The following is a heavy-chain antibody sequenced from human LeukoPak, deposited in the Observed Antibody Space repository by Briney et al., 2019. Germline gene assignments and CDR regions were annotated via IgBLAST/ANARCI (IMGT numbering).Heavy chain of an antibody. Sequence: GRSLRLSCAASGFTFSSYGMHWVRQAPGKGLEWVAVISYDGSNKYYADSVKGRFTIPRDNSKNTLYLQMNSLRAEDTAVYYCATHRTMVRGINWFDPWGQGTLVTVSS. D-gene: IGHD3-10*01. CDR2: ISYDGSNK. J-gene: IGHJ5*02. V-gene: IGHV3-30*03. CDR3: ATHRTMVRGINWFDP. CDR1: GFTFSSYG.